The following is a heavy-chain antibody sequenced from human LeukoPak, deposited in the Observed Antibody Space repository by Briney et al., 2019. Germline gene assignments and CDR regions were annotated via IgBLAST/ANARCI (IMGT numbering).Heavy chain of an antibody. CDR3: ARVPKEFPIDY. CDR1: GGAFSYA. J-gene: IGHJ4*02. D-gene: IGHD3-10*01. CDR2: IIPILGIA. V-gene: IGHV1-69*04. Sequence: SVKVSCKASGGAFSYAISWVRQAPGQGLEWMGRIIPILGIANYAQKFQGRVTITADKSTGTAYMEMSSLRSEDTAVFYCARVPKEFPIDYWGQGTLVTVSS.